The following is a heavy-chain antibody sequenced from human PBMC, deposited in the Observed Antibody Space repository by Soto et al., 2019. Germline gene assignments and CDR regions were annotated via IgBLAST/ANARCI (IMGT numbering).Heavy chain of an antibody. CDR3: ARDGGQWFGEVRADWFDP. D-gene: IGHD3-10*01. CDR1: GYTFTSYY. V-gene: IGHV1-46*01. CDR2: INPSGGST. Sequence: GASVKVSCKSSGYTFTSYYMHWVRQAPGQGLEWMGIINPSGGSTSYAQKFQGRVTMTRDTSTSTVYMELSSLRSEDTAVYYCARDGGQWFGEVRADWFDPWGQGTLVTVSS. J-gene: IGHJ5*02.